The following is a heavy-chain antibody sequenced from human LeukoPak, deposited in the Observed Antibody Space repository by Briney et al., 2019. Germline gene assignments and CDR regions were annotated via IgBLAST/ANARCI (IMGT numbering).Heavy chain of an antibody. Sequence: ASVKVSCKVSGYTLTESSMHWVRQAPGKGLEWMGGFDPEDGETIYAQKFQGRVTMTEDTSTDTAYMELSSLRSEDTAVYYCATDLLGYSGYSYFDYWGQGTLVTVSS. D-gene: IGHD5-12*01. V-gene: IGHV1-24*01. CDR1: GYTLTESS. CDR3: ATDLLGYSGYSYFDY. CDR2: FDPEDGET. J-gene: IGHJ4*02.